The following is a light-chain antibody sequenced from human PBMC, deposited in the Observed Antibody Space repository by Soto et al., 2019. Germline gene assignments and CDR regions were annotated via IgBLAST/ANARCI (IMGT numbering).Light chain of an antibody. Sequence: EIVLTQSPATLSLSPGERATLSGMASHSVSSYLAWYQQKPDQAPRLLIYDASTRATGSPARFSGSGSGTDFTLTISSLQSEDFAVYYCQQYDNWPWTFGQGTKVDI. CDR3: QQYDNWPWT. V-gene: IGKV3-11*01. CDR2: DAS. CDR1: HSVSSY. J-gene: IGKJ1*01.